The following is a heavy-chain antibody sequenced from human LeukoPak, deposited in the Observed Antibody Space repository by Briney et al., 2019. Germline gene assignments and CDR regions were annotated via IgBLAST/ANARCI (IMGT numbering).Heavy chain of an antibody. D-gene: IGHD1-1*01. CDR1: GFTFSTSA. CDR2: ISPTGGAI. J-gene: IGHJ4*02. CDR3: ASGIRERGFDY. V-gene: IGHV3-21*01. Sequence: GGSLRLSCAASGFTFSTSAMNWVRQAPGRGLEWVPSISPTGGAIFYADSLRGRFTISRDNAKNSLYLQMNSLRAEDTALYFCASGIRERGFDYWGQGTLVTVSS.